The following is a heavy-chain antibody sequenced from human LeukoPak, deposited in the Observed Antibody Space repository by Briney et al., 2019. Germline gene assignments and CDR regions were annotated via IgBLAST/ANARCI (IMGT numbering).Heavy chain of an antibody. CDR2: IRYDGSNK. CDR1: GFTFSSYG. J-gene: IGHJ4*02. CDR3: AKVDDYYDSSGYPLDY. Sequence: PGGSLRLSCAASGFTFSSYGMHWVRQAPGKGLEWVAFIRYDGSNKYYADSVKGRFTISRDNSKNTLYLQMNSLRAEDTAVYYCAKVDDYYDSSGYPLDYWGQGTLVTVSS. V-gene: IGHV3-30*02. D-gene: IGHD3-22*01.